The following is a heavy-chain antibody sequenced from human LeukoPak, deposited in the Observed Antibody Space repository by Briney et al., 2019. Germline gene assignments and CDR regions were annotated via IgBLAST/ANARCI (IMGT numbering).Heavy chain of an antibody. CDR2: MNPNSGNT. V-gene: IGHV1-8*01. CDR1: GYTFTSYD. D-gene: IGHD3-16*01. CDR3: ARDRRRITFGGVIYGMDV. Sequence: ASVKVSCKASGYTFTSYDINWVRQATGQGLEWMGWMNPNSGNTGYAQKFQGRVTMTRNTSISTAYMELSSLRSEDTAVYYCARDRRRITFGGVIYGMDVWGQGTTVTVSS. J-gene: IGHJ6*02.